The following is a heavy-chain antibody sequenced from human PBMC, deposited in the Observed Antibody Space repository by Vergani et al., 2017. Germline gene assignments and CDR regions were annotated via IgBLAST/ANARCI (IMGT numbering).Heavy chain of an antibody. Sequence: EVQLVESGGGLVKPGGSLRLSCAASGFTFSSYSMNWVRQAPGKGLEWVSSISSSSSYIYYADSVKGRFTISRDNAKNTLYLQMNSLRAEDTAVYYCAKTAPAAGPHYFDYWGQGTLVTVSS. CDR3: AKTAPAAGPHYFDY. CDR2: ISSSSSYI. D-gene: IGHD6-13*01. J-gene: IGHJ4*02. CDR1: GFTFSSYS. V-gene: IGHV3-21*04.